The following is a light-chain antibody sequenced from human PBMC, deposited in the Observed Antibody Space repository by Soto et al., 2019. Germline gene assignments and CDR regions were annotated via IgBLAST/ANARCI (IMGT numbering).Light chain of an antibody. CDR2: LNSDGSH. Sequence: QSVLTQSPSASASLGASVKLTCTLSSGHSSYAIAWHQQQPEKGPRYLMKLNSDGSHSKGDGIPDRFSGSSSGAERYLTISRLPSEDEADYYCQSWGTGIPRVFGGGTKLTVL. CDR3: QSWGTGIPRV. J-gene: IGLJ3*02. V-gene: IGLV4-69*01. CDR1: SGHSSYA.